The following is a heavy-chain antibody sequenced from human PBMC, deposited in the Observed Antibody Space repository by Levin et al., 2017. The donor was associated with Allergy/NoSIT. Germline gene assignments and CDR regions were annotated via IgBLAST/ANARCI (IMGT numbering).Heavy chain of an antibody. CDR2: LNPDSGDT. Sequence: GASVKVSCKASGYTFTIYDINWVRQATGQGLEWMGWLNPDSGDTGYAQKFQGRVTMTRNTSISTAYMELSSLRYEDTAVYYCAREFRGTLGVWGQGTLVTVSS. D-gene: IGHD3-16*01. J-gene: IGHJ4*02. CDR3: AREFRGTLGV. V-gene: IGHV1-8*01. CDR1: GYTFTIYD.